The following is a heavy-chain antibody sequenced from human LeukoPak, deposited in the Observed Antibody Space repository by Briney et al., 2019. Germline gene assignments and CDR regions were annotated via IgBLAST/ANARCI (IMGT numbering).Heavy chain of an antibody. CDR3: AKSSSSYYYYYGMDV. CDR1: GFTFSSYG. CDR2: ISYDGSNK. J-gene: IGHJ6*02. D-gene: IGHD6-13*01. Sequence: GRSLRLSCAASGFTFSSYGMHWVRQAPGKGLEWVAVISYDGSNKYYADSVKGRFTISRDNSKNTLYLQMNSLRAEDTAVYYCAKSSSSYYYYYGMDVWGQGTTVTVSS. V-gene: IGHV3-30*18.